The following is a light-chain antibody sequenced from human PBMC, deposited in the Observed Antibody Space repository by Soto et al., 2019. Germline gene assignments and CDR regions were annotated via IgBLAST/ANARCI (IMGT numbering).Light chain of an antibody. J-gene: IGKJ4*01. CDR3: QQHSNWLT. CDR2: DAS. V-gene: IGKV3-11*01. CDR1: QSVSSY. Sequence: IVLTQSPATLSLSPGERATLSCRAGQSVSSYLAWYQQKPGQAPRLLIYDASTRATGIPARFSGSGSGTDFTLTISSLEPEDFALYYCQQHSNWLTFGGGTKVEIK.